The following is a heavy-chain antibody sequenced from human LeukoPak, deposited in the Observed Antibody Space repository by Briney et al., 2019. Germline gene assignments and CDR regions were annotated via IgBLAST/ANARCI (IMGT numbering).Heavy chain of an antibody. CDR1: GDSVSSNSVA. Sequence: SQTLSLTCALSGDSVSSNSVAWNWIRQSPSRGLEWLGRTYYRSKWYSDYAISVKSRITINPDTSKNQFSLQLTSVTAADAAVYYCARGDRSSWYHDYYYGMDVWGQGTTVTVSS. D-gene: IGHD6-13*01. CDR3: ARGDRSSWYHDYYYGMDV. V-gene: IGHV6-1*01. CDR2: TYYRSKWYS. J-gene: IGHJ6*02.